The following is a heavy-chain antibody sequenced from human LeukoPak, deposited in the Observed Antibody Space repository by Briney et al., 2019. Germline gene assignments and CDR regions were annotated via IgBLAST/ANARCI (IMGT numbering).Heavy chain of an antibody. V-gene: IGHV1-8*03. D-gene: IGHD1-1*01. Sequence: ASVKVSCKASGYTFTSYDINWVRQATGQGLEWMGWMNPNSGNTGYAQKFQGRVTITRNTSISTAYMELSSLRSEDTAVYYCAKDLFMYNLIPFDYWGQGTLVTVSS. CDR2: MNPNSGNT. J-gene: IGHJ4*02. CDR1: GYTFTSYD. CDR3: AKDLFMYNLIPFDY.